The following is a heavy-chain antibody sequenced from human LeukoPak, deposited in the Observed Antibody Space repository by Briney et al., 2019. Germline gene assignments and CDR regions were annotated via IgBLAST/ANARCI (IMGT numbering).Heavy chain of an antibody. D-gene: IGHD3-22*01. J-gene: IGHJ4*02. Sequence: GASVKVSCKASGYTFTSYDINWVRQATGQGLEWMGWMNPNSGNTGYAQKFQGRVTITRNTSISTAYMELSSLRSEDTAVYYCARGDHYYDSSGSSTSPAYWGQGTLVAVSS. CDR3: ARGDHYYDSSGSSTSPAY. CDR2: MNPNSGNT. V-gene: IGHV1-8*03. CDR1: GYTFTSYD.